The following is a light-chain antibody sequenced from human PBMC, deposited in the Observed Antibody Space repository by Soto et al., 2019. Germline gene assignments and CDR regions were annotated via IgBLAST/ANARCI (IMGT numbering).Light chain of an antibody. Sequence: QSALTQPRSVSGSPGQSVTMSCSGTSSDVGASDSVSWYQQHPGRAPKLMVHDVDKRPSGVPDRFSGSKSGNTASLTISGLQSEEEGDYYCCSYAGSHTWVFGGGTKLTVL. V-gene: IGLV2-11*01. CDR3: CSYAGSHTWV. J-gene: IGLJ3*02. CDR2: DVD. CDR1: SSDVGASDS.